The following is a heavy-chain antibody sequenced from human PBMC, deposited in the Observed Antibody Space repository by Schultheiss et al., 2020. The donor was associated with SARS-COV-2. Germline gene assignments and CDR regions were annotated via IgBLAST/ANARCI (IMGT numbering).Heavy chain of an antibody. D-gene: IGHD3-22*01. CDR2: ISAYNGNT. V-gene: IGHV1-18*04. J-gene: IGHJ4*02. Sequence: ASVKVSCKASGYTFTDYGISWVRQAPGQGLEWMGWISAYNGNTNYGQNLQGRVTMTTDTSTSTAYMELRSLTSDDTAVYYCARAGLLDYPDTRGYWYYWGQGTLVTVSS. CDR1: GYTFTDYG. CDR3: ARAGLLDYPDTRGYWYY.